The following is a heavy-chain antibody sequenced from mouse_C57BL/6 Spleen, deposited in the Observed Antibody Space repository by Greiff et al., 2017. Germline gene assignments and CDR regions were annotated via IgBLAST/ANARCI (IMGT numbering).Heavy chain of an antibody. J-gene: IGHJ4*01. D-gene: IGHD2-5*01. CDR3: ARDYSKIPYYAMDY. CDR2: IYPGDSGT. V-gene: IGHV1-80*01. CDR1: GYAFSSYW. Sequence: VQRVEPGAELVKPGASVKISCKASGYAFSSYWMNWVKQRPGQGLEWIGKIYPGDSGTNYNGKFKGKATLTADKSSSTAYMQLRIMTVEYAAVDFCARDYSKIPYYAMDYWGQGTSVTVSS.